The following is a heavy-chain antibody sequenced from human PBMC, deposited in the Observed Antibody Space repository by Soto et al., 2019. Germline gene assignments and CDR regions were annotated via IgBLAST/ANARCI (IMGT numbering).Heavy chain of an antibody. D-gene: IGHD4-17*01. V-gene: IGHV3-30*18. J-gene: IGHJ4*02. CDR2: ISYDGSNK. CDR1: GFTFSSYG. Sequence: QVQLVESGGGVVQPGRSLRLSCAASGFTFSSYGMHWVRQAPGKGLEWVAVISYDGSNKYYADSVKGRFTISRDNSKNTLYLQMNSLRAEDTAVYYCAKDAHPYMTTVTTADYWGQGTLVTVSS. CDR3: AKDAHPYMTTVTTADY.